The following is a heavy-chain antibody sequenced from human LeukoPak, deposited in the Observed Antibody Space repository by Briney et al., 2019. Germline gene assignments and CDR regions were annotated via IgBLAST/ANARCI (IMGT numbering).Heavy chain of an antibody. Sequence: ASVKVSCKASGYTFTGYYMHWVRQAPGQGLEWMGWTNPNSGGTNYAQKFQGRVTMTRDTSISTAYMELSRLRSDVTAVYYCARGCSRTSCTFAPHLQAYWGQGTLVPVPS. V-gene: IGHV1-2*02. CDR1: GYTFTGYY. CDR3: ARGCSRTSCTFAPHLQAY. CDR2: TNPNSGGT. D-gene: IGHD2-2*01. J-gene: IGHJ4*02.